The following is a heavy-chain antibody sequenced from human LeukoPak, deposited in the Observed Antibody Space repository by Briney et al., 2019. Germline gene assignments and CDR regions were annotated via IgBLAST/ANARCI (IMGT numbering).Heavy chain of an antibody. V-gene: IGHV1-3*01. CDR1: GYTFTSYA. J-gene: IGHJ4*02. Sequence: ASVKVSCKASGYTFTSYAMHWVRQAPGQRLEWMGWINAGNGNTKYSQKFQGRVTITRDTSASTAYMELSSLRSEDTAVYSCARGVATNRYYFDYWGQGALVTVSS. D-gene: IGHD5-12*01. CDR2: INAGNGNT. CDR3: ARGVATNRYYFDY.